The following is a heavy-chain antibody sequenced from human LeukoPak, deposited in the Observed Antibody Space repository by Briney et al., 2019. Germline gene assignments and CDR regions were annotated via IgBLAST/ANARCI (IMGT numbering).Heavy chain of an antibody. CDR1: GFTFADYA. J-gene: IGHJ6*02. CDR2: ISWNSGSI. D-gene: IGHD3-9*01. CDR3: ARDLSLPRRYFDWPYYYYYGMDV. Sequence: PGGSLRLSCAASGFTFADYAMHWVRQAPGKGLEWVSGISWNSGSIGYADSVKGRFTISRDNAKNSLYLQMNSLRAEDTAVYYCARDLSLPRRYFDWPYYYYYGMDVWGQGTTVTVSS. V-gene: IGHV3-9*01.